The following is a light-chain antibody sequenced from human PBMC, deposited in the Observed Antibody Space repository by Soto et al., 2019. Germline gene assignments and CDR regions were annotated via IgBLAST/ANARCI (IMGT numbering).Light chain of an antibody. V-gene: IGLV1-47*01. CDR2: SNN. Sequence: QLVLSQSPSASGTPGQRVTISCSGSSSNIGSNYVYWYQQLPGTAPKLLIYSNNQRPSGVPDRFSGSKSGTSASLAISGLRSEDEADYYCAAWDDSLSVVFGGGTKLTVL. CDR1: SSNIGSNY. CDR3: AAWDDSLSVV. J-gene: IGLJ3*02.